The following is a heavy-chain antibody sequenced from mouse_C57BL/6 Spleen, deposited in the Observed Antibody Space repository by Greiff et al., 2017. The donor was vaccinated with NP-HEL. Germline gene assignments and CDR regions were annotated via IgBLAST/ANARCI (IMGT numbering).Heavy chain of an antibody. D-gene: IGHD2-1*01. V-gene: IGHV5-6*01. J-gene: IGHJ2*01. CDR3: ARPIYYGNYLMGYLDY. CDR2: ISSGGSYT. CDR1: GFTFSSYG. Sequence: EVHLVESGGDLVKPGGSLKLSCAASGFTFSSYGMSWVRQTPDKRLEWVATISSGGSYTYYPDSVKGRFTIARYKAKNTLYLQMSSLKSEDTAMYYCARPIYYGNYLMGYLDYWGQGTTLTGSS.